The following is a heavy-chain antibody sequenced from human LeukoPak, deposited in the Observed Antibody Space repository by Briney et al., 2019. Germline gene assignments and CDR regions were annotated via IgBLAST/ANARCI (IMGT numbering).Heavy chain of an antibody. Sequence: PSETLSLTCAVYGGSFSGYYWSWIRQPPGKGLEWIGEINHSGSTNYNPSLKSRVTISVDASKNQFSLKLSSVTAADTAVYYCARGLEIQLYYYYYYGMDVWGQGTTVTVSS. D-gene: IGHD5-18*01. CDR1: GGSFSGYY. CDR3: ARGLEIQLYYYYYYGMDV. CDR2: INHSGST. V-gene: IGHV4-34*01. J-gene: IGHJ6*02.